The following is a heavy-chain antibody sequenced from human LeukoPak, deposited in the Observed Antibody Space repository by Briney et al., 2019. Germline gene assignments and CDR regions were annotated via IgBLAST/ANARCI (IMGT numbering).Heavy chain of an antibody. CDR2: INHSGST. J-gene: IGHJ3*02. Sequence: SETLSLTCAVYGGSFSGYYWSWIRQPPGKGLEWIGEINHSGSTNYNPSLQSRVTMSVDTSKNQFSLRLSSVTAADTAVYYCARDRWLLLGDAFDIWGQGTMVTVSS. V-gene: IGHV4-34*01. CDR3: ARDRWLLLGDAFDI. CDR1: GGSFSGYY. D-gene: IGHD3-22*01.